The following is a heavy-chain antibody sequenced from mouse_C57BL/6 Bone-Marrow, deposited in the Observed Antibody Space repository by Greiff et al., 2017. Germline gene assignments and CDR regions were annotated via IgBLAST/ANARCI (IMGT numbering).Heavy chain of an antibody. J-gene: IGHJ1*03. CDR3: ARGRWLLWYFDV. D-gene: IGHD2-3*01. CDR1: GYTFTSYW. Sequence: QVQLQQPGAELVRPGSSVKLSCKASGYTFTSYWMHWVKQRPIQGLEWIGNIDPSDSETHYNQKFKDKATLTVDKSSSTAYMQLSSLTSEDSAVYYCARGRWLLWYFDVWGTGTTVTVSS. V-gene: IGHV1-52*01. CDR2: IDPSDSET.